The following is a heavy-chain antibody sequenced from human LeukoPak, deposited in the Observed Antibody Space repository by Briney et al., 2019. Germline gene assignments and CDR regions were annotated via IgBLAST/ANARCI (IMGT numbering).Heavy chain of an antibody. D-gene: IGHD3-22*01. J-gene: IGHJ4*02. CDR2: TNTDGSST. CDR1: GFTFSHYW. V-gene: IGHV3-74*01. CDR3: VPSDSSGLD. Sequence: GGSLRLSCEASGFTFSHYWMHWVRQAPGKGLVWVSRTNTDGSSTSYMDSAKGRFTISRDNAKSTIYLQMNSLRAEDTAVYYCVPSDSSGLDWGQGTLVTVSS.